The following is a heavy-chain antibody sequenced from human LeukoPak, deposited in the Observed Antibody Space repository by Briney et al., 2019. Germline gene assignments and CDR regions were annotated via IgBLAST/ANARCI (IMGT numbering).Heavy chain of an antibody. D-gene: IGHD7-27*01. CDR1: GNSFTTYW. CDR3: ARGPHSWGFFDY. V-gene: IGHV5-51*01. CDR2: IYPGDSDT. Sequence: GESLKISCKGSGNSFTTYWIAWVRQMPGKRLERMGIIYPGDSDTRYSPSFQGQVTISADKSISTAYLQWSSLKASDTAMYYCARGPHSWGFFDYWGQGTLVTVSS. J-gene: IGHJ4*02.